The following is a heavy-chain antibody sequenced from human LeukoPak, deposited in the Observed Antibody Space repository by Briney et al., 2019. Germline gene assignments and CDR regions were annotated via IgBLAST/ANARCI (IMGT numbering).Heavy chain of an antibody. CDR3: ARAPDYSSSSVFGFDP. V-gene: IGHV4-30-4*08. CDR2: IYYSGST. CDR1: GGSISSGDYY. Sequence: TPSETLSLTYTISGGSISSGDYYWSWIRQPPGKGLEWIGYIYYSGSTYYNPSLKSRVTISVDTSKNQFSLKLSSVTAADTAVYYCARAPDYSSSSVFGFDPWGQGTLVTVSS. J-gene: IGHJ5*02. D-gene: IGHD6-6*01.